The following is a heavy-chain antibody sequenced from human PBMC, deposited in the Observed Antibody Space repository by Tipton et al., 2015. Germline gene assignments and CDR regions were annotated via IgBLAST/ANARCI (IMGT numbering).Heavy chain of an antibody. J-gene: IGHJ6*02. D-gene: IGHD3-10*01. V-gene: IGHV3-23*01. CDR3: GKDRAVTNRITYGMDV. CDR1: GFTFNDYA. CDR2: VSGSGGNT. Sequence: GSLRLSCAGSGFTFNDYAISWVRQAPGKGLEWVSSVSGSGGNTFYADSVRGRFTVSRDNSKNMLYLQMNSLRAEDTAIYFCGKDRAVTNRITYGMDVWGRGTAVIVSS.